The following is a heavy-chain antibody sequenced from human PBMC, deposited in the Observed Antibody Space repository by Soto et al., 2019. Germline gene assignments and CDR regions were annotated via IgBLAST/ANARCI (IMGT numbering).Heavy chain of an antibody. CDR2: ISSSSSTI. V-gene: IGHV3-48*01. CDR3: ARDSIGSSWPHVFDI. Sequence: EVQLVESGGGLVQPGGSLRLSCAASGFTFSDYTMNWVRHAPGKGLEWVSYISSSSSTIYYADPVKGRFTISRDNAKNSLYLQMNSLRAEDTAVYYCARDSIGSSWPHVFDIWGQGTVVTVSS. CDR1: GFTFSDYT. J-gene: IGHJ3*02. D-gene: IGHD6-13*01.